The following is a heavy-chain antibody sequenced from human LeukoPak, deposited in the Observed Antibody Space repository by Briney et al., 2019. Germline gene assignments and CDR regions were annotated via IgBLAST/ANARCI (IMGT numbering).Heavy chain of an antibody. D-gene: IGHD3-3*01. CDR1: GGSFSGYY. J-gene: IGHJ5*02. Sequence: SETLSLTCAVYGGSFSGYYWSWIRQPPGKGLEWIGEINHSGSTNYNPSLKSRVTISVDTSKNQFSLKLSSVTAADTAVYYCARPFYDFWSGYSYRWFDPWGQGTLVTVPS. V-gene: IGHV4-34*01. CDR3: ARPFYDFWSGYSYRWFDP. CDR2: INHSGST.